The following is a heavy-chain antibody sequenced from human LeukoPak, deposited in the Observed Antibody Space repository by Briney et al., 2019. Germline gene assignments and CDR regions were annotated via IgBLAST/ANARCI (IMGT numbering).Heavy chain of an antibody. J-gene: IGHJ6*02. Sequence: PGRSLRLSCAASGFTFSSYGMHWVRQAPGKGLEWVAVISYDGSNKYYADSVKGRFTISRDNSKNTLYLQMNSLRAEDTAVYYCARDLGRHYDSSEGFLLGVDVWGQGTTVTVSS. D-gene: IGHD3-22*01. V-gene: IGHV3-30*19. CDR2: ISYDGSNK. CDR3: ARDLGRHYDSSEGFLLGVDV. CDR1: GFTFSSYG.